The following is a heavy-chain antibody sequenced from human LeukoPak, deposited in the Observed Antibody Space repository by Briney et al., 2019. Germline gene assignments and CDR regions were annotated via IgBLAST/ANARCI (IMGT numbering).Heavy chain of an antibody. CDR3: ARKLLWFGAQGAFDI. D-gene: IGHD3-10*01. CDR1: GFTFSSYW. V-gene: IGHV3-7*01. J-gene: IGHJ3*02. Sequence: GSLRLSCAASGFTFSSYWMSWVRQAPGKGLEWVANIKQDGSEKYYVDSVKGRFTISRDNAKNSPYLQMNSLRAEDTAVYYCARKLLWFGAQGAFDIWGQGTMVTVSS. CDR2: IKQDGSEK.